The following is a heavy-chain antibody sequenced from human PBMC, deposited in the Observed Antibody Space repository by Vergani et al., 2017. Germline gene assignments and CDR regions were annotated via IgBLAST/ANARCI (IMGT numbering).Heavy chain of an antibody. V-gene: IGHV3-23*01. CDR2: ISGSGGST. Sequence: EVQLLESGGGLVQPGGSLRLSCAASGFTFSSYAMSWVRQAPGKGLEWVSAISGSGGSTYYADSVKGRFTISRDNSKNTLYLQMNSLRAEDTAVYYCAKTPKDIVVVPAAPYFDIRGQGTMVTVSS. CDR3: AKTPKDIVVVPAAPYFDI. CDR1: GFTFSSYA. J-gene: IGHJ3*02. D-gene: IGHD2-2*01.